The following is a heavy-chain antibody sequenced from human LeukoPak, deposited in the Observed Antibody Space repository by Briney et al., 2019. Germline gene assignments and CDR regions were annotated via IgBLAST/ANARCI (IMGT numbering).Heavy chain of an antibody. D-gene: IGHD6-13*01. Sequence: PSETLSLTCTVSGGSISSYYWSWIRQPPGKGLEWIGEINHSGSTNYNPSLKSRVTISVDTSKNQFSLKLSSVTAADTAVYYCARRRGAAAGNWFDPWGQGTLVTVSS. J-gene: IGHJ5*02. CDR3: ARRRGAAAGNWFDP. CDR2: INHSGST. V-gene: IGHV4-34*01. CDR1: GGSISSYY.